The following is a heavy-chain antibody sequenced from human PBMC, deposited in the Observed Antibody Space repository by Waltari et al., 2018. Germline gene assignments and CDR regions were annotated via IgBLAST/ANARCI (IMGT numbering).Heavy chain of an antibody. J-gene: IGHJ4*02. CDR2: INHRGRT. CDR1: GGSFSGYY. D-gene: IGHD6-19*01. CDR3: ARGQGGWTYYFDY. V-gene: IGHV4-34*01. Sequence: QVQLQQWGAGLLKPSETLSLTCAVYGGSFSGYYWSWIRQPPGKVLAWTGEINHRGRTKDDHALRSRVTISVDTSQNQLSMKLGSVTAADTAVYYCARGQGGWTYYFDYWGQGTLVTVSS.